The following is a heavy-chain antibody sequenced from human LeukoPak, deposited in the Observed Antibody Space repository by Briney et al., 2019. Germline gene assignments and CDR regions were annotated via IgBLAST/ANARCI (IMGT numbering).Heavy chain of an antibody. D-gene: IGHD2-2*01. J-gene: IGHJ4*02. Sequence: ASVKFSCKVSGYTLTELSMHWVRQAPGKGLEWMGGFDPEDGETIYAQKFQGRVTMTEDTSTDTAYMELSSLRSEDTAVYYCATADIVVVPAAMAYWGQGTLVTVSS. V-gene: IGHV1-24*01. CDR1: GYTLTELS. CDR3: ATADIVVVPAAMAY. CDR2: FDPEDGET.